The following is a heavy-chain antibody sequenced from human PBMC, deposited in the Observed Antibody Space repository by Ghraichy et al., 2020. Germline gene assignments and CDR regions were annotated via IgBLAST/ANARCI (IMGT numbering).Heavy chain of an antibody. D-gene: IGHD2-8*01. J-gene: IGHJ4*02. CDR1: EFTFTSYW. CDR2: IKQDGSEK. V-gene: IGHV3-7*01. CDR3: ARDQRIYCSNGVCFSPPDS. Sequence: GESLNISCAASEFTFTSYWLSWIRQAPGKGLEWVANIKQDGSEKDYVDSVKGRFIISRDNAKNSLYLQMISLRAEDTAVYYCARDQRIYCSNGVCFSPPDSWGQGTLVTVSS.